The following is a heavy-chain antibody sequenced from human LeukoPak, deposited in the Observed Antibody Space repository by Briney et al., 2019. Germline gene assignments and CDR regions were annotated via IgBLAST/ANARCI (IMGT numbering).Heavy chain of an antibody. CDR2: IFYSGST. V-gene: IGHV4-39*07. CDR1: GGSISTSNYY. CDR3: ARLHLYGSGSPLDP. J-gene: IGHJ5*02. Sequence: SETLSLTCTVSGGSISTSNYYWGWIRQPPGKGLEWIGNIFYSGSTYYSPSLKSRVTISLDTSRNQFSLKLNSVTAADAAVYYCARLHLYGSGSPLDPWGQGTLVTVSS. D-gene: IGHD3-10*01.